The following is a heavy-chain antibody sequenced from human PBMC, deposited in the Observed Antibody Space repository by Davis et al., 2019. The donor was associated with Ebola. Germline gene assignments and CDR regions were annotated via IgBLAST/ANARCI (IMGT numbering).Heavy chain of an antibody. Sequence: GGSLRLSCAASGFTFSSYAMHWVRQAPGKGLEWVAVISYDGSNKYYADSVKGRFTITRDNSKNTLYLQMNSLRAEDTAVYYCARDGLVGARKYDYYGMDVWGQGTTVTVSS. V-gene: IGHV3-30-3*01. CDR2: ISYDGSNK. CDR1: GFTFSSYA. D-gene: IGHD1-26*01. J-gene: IGHJ6*02. CDR3: ARDGLVGARKYDYYGMDV.